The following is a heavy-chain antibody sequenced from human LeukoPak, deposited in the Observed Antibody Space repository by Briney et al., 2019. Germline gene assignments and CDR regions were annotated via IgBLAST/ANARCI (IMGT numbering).Heavy chain of an antibody. CDR3: ARRNRAMDAFDI. CDR1: GGSISSSTYF. CDR2: INHSGST. J-gene: IGHJ3*02. V-gene: IGHV4-39*07. Sequence: SETLSLTCTVSGGSISSSTYFWGWIRQPPGKGLEWIGEINHSGSTNYNPSLKSRVTISVDTSKSQFSLKMRSVTAADTAVYYCARRNRAMDAFDIWGQGTMVTVSS. D-gene: IGHD2-2*01.